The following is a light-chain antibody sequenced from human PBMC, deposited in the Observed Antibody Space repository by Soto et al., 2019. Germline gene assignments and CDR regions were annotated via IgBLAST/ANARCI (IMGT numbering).Light chain of an antibody. J-gene: IGLJ2*01. Sequence: QSALTQPASVSGSPGQSITISCTGTSSDVGSYNLVSWNQQHPGKAPKLMIYEDSKRPSGVSNRFSGSKSGNTASLTISGLQAEDEADYYCCSYAGSSTVVFGGGTKLTVL. CDR1: SSDVGSYNL. CDR2: EDS. CDR3: CSYAGSSTVV. V-gene: IGLV2-23*01.